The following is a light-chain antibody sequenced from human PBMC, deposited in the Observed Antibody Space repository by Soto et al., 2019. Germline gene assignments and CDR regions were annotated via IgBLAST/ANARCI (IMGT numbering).Light chain of an antibody. CDR2: KAS. J-gene: IGKJ1*01. Sequence: DIQMTQSPSTLSASIGDRVTITCRASQSVSTWLAWYQQKPGKAPKLLIYKASTLESGVPSRFSGSGSGTDFTLTISSLQPDDFATYYCQQYKDFWTFGQGTKVDI. CDR3: QQYKDFWT. CDR1: QSVSTW. V-gene: IGKV1-5*03.